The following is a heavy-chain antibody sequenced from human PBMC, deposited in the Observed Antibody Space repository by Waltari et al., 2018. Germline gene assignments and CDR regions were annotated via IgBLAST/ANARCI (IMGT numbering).Heavy chain of an antibody. J-gene: IGHJ4*02. V-gene: IGHV4-59*01. CDR3: ARDRYSSSSHYFDY. Sequence: QEQLQESGPGLVKPSETLSLTCTVSGGSISSYYWSWIRQPPGKGLEWIGYIYYSGSTNYNPSLKSRVTISVDTSKNQFSLKLSSVTAADTAVYYCARDRYSSSSHYFDYWGQGTLVTVSS. CDR2: IYYSGST. CDR1: GGSISSYY. D-gene: IGHD6-6*01.